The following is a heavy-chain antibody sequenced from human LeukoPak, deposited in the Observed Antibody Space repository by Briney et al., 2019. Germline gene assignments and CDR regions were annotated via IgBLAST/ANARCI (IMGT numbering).Heavy chain of an antibody. CDR1: GYTFTNYG. J-gene: IGHJ3*01. Sequence: ASVKVSCKASGYTFTNYGISWVRQAPGQGLEWMAWISIHNGNTDYAQNFQGRVTMTTDTSTSTTYMELRSLRSDDTAMYFCARQTYVGYGGIRRGDDAFDVWGQGTMVTVSS. CDR2: ISIHNGNT. V-gene: IGHV1-18*01. D-gene: IGHD2-15*01. CDR3: ARQTYVGYGGIRRGDDAFDV.